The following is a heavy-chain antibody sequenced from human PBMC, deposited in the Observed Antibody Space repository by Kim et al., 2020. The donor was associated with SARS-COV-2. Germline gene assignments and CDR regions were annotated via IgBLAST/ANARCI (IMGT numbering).Heavy chain of an antibody. D-gene: IGHD2-8*01. Sequence: GGSLRLSCAASGFTFSNYGMHWVRQAPGKGLEWVAVISYDGSNKNYAESGKGRFTISRDNSKDTLYLQLNSLRAEDTAVYYCAKARVGGYCTDGVCYGPFDYWGQGTLVTVSS. CDR1: GFTFSNYG. CDR3: AKARVGGYCTDGVCYGPFDY. CDR2: ISYDGSNK. V-gene: IGHV3-30*18. J-gene: IGHJ4*02.